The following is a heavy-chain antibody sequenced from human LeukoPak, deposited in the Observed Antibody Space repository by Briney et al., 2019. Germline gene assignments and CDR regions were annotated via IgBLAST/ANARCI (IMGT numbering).Heavy chain of an antibody. CDR1: GGSISSYY. D-gene: IGHD1-26*01. V-gene: IGHV4-4*07. Sequence: PSETLSLTCTVSGGSISSYYWSWIRQPAGKGLEWIGRIYTSGSTNYNPSLKSRVTISVDTSKNQFSLKLSSVTAADTAVYYCARVKVGALSYYFDYWGQGTLVTVSS. CDR2: IYTSGST. CDR3: ARVKVGALSYYFDY. J-gene: IGHJ4*02.